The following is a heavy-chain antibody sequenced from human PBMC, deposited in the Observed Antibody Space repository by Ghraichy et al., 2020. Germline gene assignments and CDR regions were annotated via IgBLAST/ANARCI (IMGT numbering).Heavy chain of an antibody. D-gene: IGHD6-13*01. CDR2: IYYSGDT. Sequence: SETLSLTCSVSGGSISSTYHYWGWIRQSPGKGLEWIGSIYYSGDTYYNPSLKSRVTISVDTSKNQFSLKLSSVTAADTAVYYFANRVAVAVTGLNWFDPWGQGTLVTVTS. V-gene: IGHV4-39*01. J-gene: IGHJ5*02. CDR3: ANRVAVAVTGLNWFDP. CDR1: GGSISSTYHY.